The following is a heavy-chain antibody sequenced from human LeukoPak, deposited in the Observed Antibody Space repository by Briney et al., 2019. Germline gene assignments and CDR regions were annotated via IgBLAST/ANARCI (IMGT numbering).Heavy chain of an antibody. V-gene: IGHV3-23*01. D-gene: IGHD3-10*01. CDR2: ISGSGGST. J-gene: IGHJ6*02. CDR3: AKDASGSYYPHYYSYGMDV. Sequence: PGGSLRLSCAASRFTFSTYAMSWVRQAPGKGLEWVSAISGSGGSTYYADSVKGRFTISRDNSKNTLYLQMNSLRAEDTAVYYCAKDASGSYYPHYYSYGMDVWGQGTTVTVSS. CDR1: RFTFSTYA.